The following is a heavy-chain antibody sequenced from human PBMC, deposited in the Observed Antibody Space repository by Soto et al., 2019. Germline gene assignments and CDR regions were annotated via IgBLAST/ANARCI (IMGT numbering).Heavy chain of an antibody. CDR3: ARTLFSYGYYYGMDV. J-gene: IGHJ6*02. CDR1: GYSFTSYW. D-gene: IGHD5-18*01. V-gene: IGHV5-51*01. Sequence: GESLKISCKGSGYSFTSYWIGWVRQMPGKGLEWMGIIYPGDSDTRYSPSFQGQVTISADKSISTAYLQWSSLKASDTAMYYCARTLFSYGYYYGMDVWGQGTTVTVSS. CDR2: IYPGDSDT.